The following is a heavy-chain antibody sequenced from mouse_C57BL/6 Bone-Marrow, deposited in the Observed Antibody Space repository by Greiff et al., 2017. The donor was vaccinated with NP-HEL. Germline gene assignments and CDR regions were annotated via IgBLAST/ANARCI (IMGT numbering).Heavy chain of an antibody. V-gene: IGHV1-7*01. D-gene: IGHD4-1*02. J-gene: IGHJ2*01. CDR2: INPSSGYT. CDR3: ARETSTGEGDY. CDR1: GYTFTSYW. Sequence: QVQLQQSGAELAKPGASVKLSCKASGYTFTSYWMHWVKQRPGPGLEWIGYINPSSGYTKYNQKFKDKATLTADNYSSTAYMQLSSLTYEDSAVYYCARETSTGEGDYWGQGTTPTVSS.